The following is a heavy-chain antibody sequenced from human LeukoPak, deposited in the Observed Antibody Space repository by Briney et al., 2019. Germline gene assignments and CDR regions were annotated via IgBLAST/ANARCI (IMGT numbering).Heavy chain of an antibody. D-gene: IGHD3-10*01. Sequence: GGSLRLSCAASGFTFSSYSMNWVRQAQGKGGEGGSAISGGGGSTYYADSVKGRFTISRDNSKNTLYLQMNSLRAEDTAVYYCARNTGEYYFDYWGQGTLVTVSS. V-gene: IGHV3-23*01. J-gene: IGHJ4*02. CDR2: ISGGGGST. CDR1: GFTFSSYS. CDR3: ARNTGEYYFDY.